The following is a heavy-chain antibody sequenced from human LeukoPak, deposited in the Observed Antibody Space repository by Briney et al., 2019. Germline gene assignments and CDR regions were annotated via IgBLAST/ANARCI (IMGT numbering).Heavy chain of an antibody. CDR1: GPMITASW. Sequence: HGASLKISCQGSGPMITASWIAWVRPLPGKGLEWMGSVYAGDSDTRYSPSFGGQVIISVDKSISTAYLQWNSLKTSDTGFYYCARYDATTLKPFDSWGQGTLVTVAS. CDR3: ARYDATTLKPFDS. D-gene: IGHD5-12*01. CDR2: VYAGDSDT. V-gene: IGHV5-51*01. J-gene: IGHJ5*01.